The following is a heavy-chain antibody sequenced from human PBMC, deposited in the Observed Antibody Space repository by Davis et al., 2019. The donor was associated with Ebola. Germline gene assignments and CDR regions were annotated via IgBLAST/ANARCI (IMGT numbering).Heavy chain of an antibody. CDR2: INPNSGGT. CDR3: ARAGAAPRDY. D-gene: IGHD3-10*01. CDR1: GYTFTGYY. J-gene: IGHJ4*02. V-gene: IGHV1-2*04. Sequence: ASVKVSCKASGYTFTGYYMHWVRQAPGQGLEWMGWINPNSGGTKYTQKFQGWVTMTWDTSISTAYMELSRLRSDDTAVYFCARAGAAPRDYWGQGTLVTVSS.